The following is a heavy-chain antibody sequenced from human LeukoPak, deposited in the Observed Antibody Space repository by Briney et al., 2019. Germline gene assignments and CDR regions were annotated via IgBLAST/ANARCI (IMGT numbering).Heavy chain of an antibody. V-gene: IGHV1-69*06. Sequence: GASVKVSCKASGGTFSSYAISWVRQAPGQGLEWMGGIIPIFGTANYAQKFQGRVTITADKSTSTAYMELSSLRSEDTAVYYCARDLAHTVAGTGYWGQGTLVTVSS. CDR2: IIPIFGTA. J-gene: IGHJ4*02. CDR3: ARDLAHTVAGTGY. CDR1: GGTFSSYA. D-gene: IGHD6-19*01.